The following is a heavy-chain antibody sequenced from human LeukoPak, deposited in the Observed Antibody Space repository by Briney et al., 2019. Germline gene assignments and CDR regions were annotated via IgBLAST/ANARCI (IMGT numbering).Heavy chain of an antibody. CDR1: GGSFGRYA. Sequence: SVKVSCKAPGGSFGRYAISWVRQAPGQGLEWMGGIVPILGTANYAQKFQGRVTITADDHTGTAYMDLTSLRSAATAVYYCARSQGYRYGYSYWGQGTLVTVSS. CDR3: ARSQGYRYGYSY. CDR2: IVPILGTA. D-gene: IGHD3-16*02. J-gene: IGHJ4*02. V-gene: IGHV1-69*13.